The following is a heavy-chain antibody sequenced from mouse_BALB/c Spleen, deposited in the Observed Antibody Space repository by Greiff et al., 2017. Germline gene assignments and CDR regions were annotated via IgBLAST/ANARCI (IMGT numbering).Heavy chain of an antibody. V-gene: IGHV6-6*02. J-gene: IGHJ1*01. CDR2: IRLKSDNYAT. CDR1: GFTFSSYW. CDR3: TVGYYVKWYFDV. Sequence: DVKLVESGGGLVQPGGSMKLSCVASGFTFSSYWMSWVRQSPEKGLEWVAEIRLKSDNYATHYAESVKGKFTISRDDSKSRLYLQMNSLRAEDTGIYYCTVGYYVKWYFDVWGAGTTVTVSS. D-gene: IGHD2-3*01.